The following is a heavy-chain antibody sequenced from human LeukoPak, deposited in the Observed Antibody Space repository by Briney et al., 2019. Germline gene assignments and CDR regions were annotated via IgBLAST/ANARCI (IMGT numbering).Heavy chain of an antibody. CDR3: AKVAAPGGSSSYYMDV. CDR2: ISASGGTT. Sequence: HAGGSLRLSCAASGFTFSNYAMRWVRQAPGKGLEWVSAISASGGTTYYADSVEGRFTISRDSSKDTLYLQMHSLRADDTAVYYCAKVAAPGGSSSYYMDVWGKGTSVTVSS. J-gene: IGHJ6*03. CDR1: GFTFSNYA. D-gene: IGHD6-13*01. V-gene: IGHV3-23*01.